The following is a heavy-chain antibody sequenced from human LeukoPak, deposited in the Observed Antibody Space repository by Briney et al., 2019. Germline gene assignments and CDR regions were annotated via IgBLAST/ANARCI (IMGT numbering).Heavy chain of an antibody. CDR1: GFTFSSYG. CDR3: ARDSSDAEFDY. CDR2: IWYDGSNK. J-gene: IGHJ4*02. Sequence: GGSLRLSCAASGFTFSSYGMPWVRQAPGKGLEWVAVIWYDGSNKYYADSVKGRFTISRDNSKNTLYLQMNSLRAEDTAVYYCARDSSDAEFDYWGQGTLVTVSS. D-gene: IGHD6-19*01. V-gene: IGHV3-33*01.